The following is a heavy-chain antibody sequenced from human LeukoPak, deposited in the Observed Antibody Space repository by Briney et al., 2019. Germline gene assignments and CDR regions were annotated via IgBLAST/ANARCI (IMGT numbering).Heavy chain of an antibody. V-gene: IGHV3-21*01. D-gene: IGHD2-15*01. CDR3: ARARYSSSGSCYLFDY. J-gene: IGHJ4*02. CDR1: GFTFSSYA. Sequence: PGGSLRLSCAASGFTFSSYAMSWVRQAPGKGLEWVSSISTSSNYIYYIDSVKGRFTISRDDAKNSLSLQMDSLRAEDTAVYYCARARYSSSGSCYLFDYWGQGTLVTVSS. CDR2: ISTSSNYI.